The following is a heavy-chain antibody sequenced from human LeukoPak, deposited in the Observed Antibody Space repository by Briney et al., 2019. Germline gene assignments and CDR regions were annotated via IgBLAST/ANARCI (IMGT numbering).Heavy chain of an antibody. D-gene: IGHD2-2*01. V-gene: IGHV3-30*02. CDR3: AKDSCSSTSCYYFDY. CDR1: GFTFSSYE. CDR2: IRYDGSNK. Sequence: GGSLRLSCAASGFTFSSYEMNWVRQAPGKGLEWVAFIRYDGSNKYYADSVKGRFTISRDNSKNTLYLQMNSLRAEDTAVYYCAKDSCSSTSCYYFDYWGQGTLVTVSS. J-gene: IGHJ4*02.